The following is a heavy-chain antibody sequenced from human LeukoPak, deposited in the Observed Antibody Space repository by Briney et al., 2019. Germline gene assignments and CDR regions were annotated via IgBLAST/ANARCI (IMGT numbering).Heavy chain of an antibody. D-gene: IGHD3-22*01. J-gene: IGHJ4*02. CDR2: IYYSGST. CDR1: GGSFSGYY. V-gene: IGHV4-34*01. CDR3: ARSIKYYSDSSGYYAPAY. Sequence: KPSETLSLTCAVYGGSFSGYYWSWIRQPPGKGLEWIGSIYYSGSTYYNPSLKSRVTISVDTSKNQFSLKLSSVTAADTAVYHCARSIKYYSDSSGYYAPAYWGQGTLVSVSS.